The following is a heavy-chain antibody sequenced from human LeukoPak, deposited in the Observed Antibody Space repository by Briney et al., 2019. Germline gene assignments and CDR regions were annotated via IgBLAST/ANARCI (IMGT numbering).Heavy chain of an antibody. D-gene: IGHD6-19*01. CDR1: GGSFSGYY. CDR2: IYYSGST. CDR3: ARVNEGYSSGWYDNWFDP. Sequence: SETLSLTCAVYGGSFSGYYWSWIRQPPGKGLEWIGYIYYSGSTNYNPSLKSRVTISVDTSKNQFSLKLSSVTAADTAVYYCARVNEGYSSGWYDNWFDPWGQGTLVTVSS. J-gene: IGHJ5*02. V-gene: IGHV4-59*01.